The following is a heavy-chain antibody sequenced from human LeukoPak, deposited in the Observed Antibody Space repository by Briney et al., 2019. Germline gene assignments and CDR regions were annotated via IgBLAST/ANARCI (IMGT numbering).Heavy chain of an antibody. J-gene: IGHJ4*02. V-gene: IGHV3-23*01. Sequence: GGSLRLSCAVSGFTFRSSPMGWVRQPPGKGLEWVSSIHAGGEDPFCADSVQGRCTISRDNSRNMLFLQLNSLRVEDTAIYFCTKGGHHYNPFYNWGQGTLVTVSS. CDR1: GFTFRSSP. D-gene: IGHD3-22*01. CDR3: TKGGHHYNPFYN. CDR2: IHAGGEDP.